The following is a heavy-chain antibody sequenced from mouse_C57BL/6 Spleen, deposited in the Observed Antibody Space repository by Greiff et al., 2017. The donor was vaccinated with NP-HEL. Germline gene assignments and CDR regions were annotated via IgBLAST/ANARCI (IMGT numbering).Heavy chain of an antibody. CDR3: ARRDMVTGYYFDY. D-gene: IGHD2-2*01. V-gene: IGHV5-6*02. J-gene: IGHJ2*01. CDR2: ISSGGSYT. Sequence: DVKLVESGGDLVKPGGSLKLSCAASGFTFSSYGMSWVRQTPDKRLEWVATISSGGSYTYYPDSVKGRFTISRDNAKNTLYLQMSSLKSEDTAMYYCARRDMVTGYYFDYWGQGTTLTVSS. CDR1: GFTFSSYG.